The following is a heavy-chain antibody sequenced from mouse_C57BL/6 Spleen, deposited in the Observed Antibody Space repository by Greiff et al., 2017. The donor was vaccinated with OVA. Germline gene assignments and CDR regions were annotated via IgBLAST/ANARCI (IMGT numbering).Heavy chain of an antibody. D-gene: IGHD3-3*01. CDR3: ARDGGTGYFDY. CDR2: ISDGGSYT. Sequence: DVMLVESGGGLVKPGGSLKLSCAASGFTFSSYAMSWVRQTPEKRLEWVATISDGGSYTYYPDNVKGRFTISRDNAKNNLYLQMSHLKSEDTAMYYCARDGGTGYFDYWGQGTTLTVSS. J-gene: IGHJ2*01. CDR1: GFTFSSYA. V-gene: IGHV5-4*01.